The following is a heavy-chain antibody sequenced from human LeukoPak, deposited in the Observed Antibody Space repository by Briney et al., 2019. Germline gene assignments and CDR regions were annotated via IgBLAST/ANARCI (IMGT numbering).Heavy chain of an antibody. V-gene: IGHV4-59*01. CDR2: IYYSGRT. D-gene: IGHD6-19*01. CDR3: ARERSGWYGGDY. Sequence: SETLSLTCTVSGGSISSYYWSWIRQPPGKGLEWIGYIYYSGRTNYNPSLKSRVTISVDTSKNQFSLKLSSVTAADTAVYYCARERSGWYGGDYWGQGTLVTVSS. J-gene: IGHJ4*02. CDR1: GGSISSYY.